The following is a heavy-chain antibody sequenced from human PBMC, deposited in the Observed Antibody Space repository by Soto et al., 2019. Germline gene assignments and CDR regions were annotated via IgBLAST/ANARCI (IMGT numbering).Heavy chain of an antibody. CDR1: GFTFSSYA. CDR2: ISGGGDRA. Sequence: EAQLLESGGGVVQPGGSLRLSCAGSGFTFSSYAVSWVRQTPGKGLEWVSSISGGGDRAYHADSVKGRFSISRDNIKNTLYLHMNSLRTEDTAGYYCAKGIHYDFWSGHYFYYMDVWGKGTTVIVSS. V-gene: IGHV3-23*01. CDR3: AKGIHYDFWSGHYFYYMDV. D-gene: IGHD3-3*01. J-gene: IGHJ6*03.